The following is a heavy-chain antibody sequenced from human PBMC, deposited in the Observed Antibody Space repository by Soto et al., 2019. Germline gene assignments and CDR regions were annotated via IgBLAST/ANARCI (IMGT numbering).Heavy chain of an antibody. CDR1: GGSITNTDW. J-gene: IGHJ4*02. Sequence: PSETLSLTCAVSGGSITNTDWWTWGSRPTGMGREWIGHTSLSGSTNNMPCLEGRAAISLDKSRNQFSLILNSVTAADTAVYYCASRGSSGPFWGQGTLVTVSS. CDR2: TSLSGST. D-gene: IGHD3-22*01. V-gene: IGHV4-4*02. CDR3: ASRGSSGPF.